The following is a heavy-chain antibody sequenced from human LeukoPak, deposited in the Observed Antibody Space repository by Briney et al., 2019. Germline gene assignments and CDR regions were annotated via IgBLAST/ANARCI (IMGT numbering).Heavy chain of an antibody. Sequence: ASVKVSCKASGYTFTSYYMHWVRQAPGQGLEWMGIINPSGGSTSYAQKFQGRVTMTRGMSTSTVYMELSSLRSEDTAVYYCARGLWFGELFDIWGQGTMVTVSS. V-gene: IGHV1-46*01. CDR3: ARGLWFGELFDI. J-gene: IGHJ3*02. CDR2: INPSGGST. CDR1: GYTFTSYY. D-gene: IGHD3-10*01.